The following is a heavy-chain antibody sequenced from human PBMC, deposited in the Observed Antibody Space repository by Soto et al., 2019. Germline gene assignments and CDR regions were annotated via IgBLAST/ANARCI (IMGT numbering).Heavy chain of an antibody. Sequence: EVQLLESGGGLVQPGGSLRLSCAASGFTFSNYAMSWVRQAPGKGLEWVSAISGSGGSTYYADSVKGRFTFSRDNSKNTLYLQMNTLRAEDTAIYYCAKVICSRISCYADAYDIWGQGTVVTVSS. J-gene: IGHJ3*02. D-gene: IGHD2-2*01. CDR1: GFTFSNYA. CDR2: ISGSGGST. CDR3: AKVICSRISCYADAYDI. V-gene: IGHV3-23*01.